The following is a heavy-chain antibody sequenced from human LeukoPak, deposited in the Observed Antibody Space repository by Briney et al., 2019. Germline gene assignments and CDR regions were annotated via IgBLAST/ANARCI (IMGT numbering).Heavy chain of an antibody. CDR3: ARLLGTAANDAFDI. CDR1: GYTFTSYG. V-gene: IGHV1-18*01. Sequence: VASVKVSCKASGYTFTSYGISWVRQAPGQGLEWMGWISAYNGNTNYAQKLQGRVTMTTDTSTSTAYMELRSLRSDDTAVYYCARLLGTAANDAFDIWGQGTMVTVSS. J-gene: IGHJ3*02. D-gene: IGHD2-2*01. CDR2: ISAYNGNT.